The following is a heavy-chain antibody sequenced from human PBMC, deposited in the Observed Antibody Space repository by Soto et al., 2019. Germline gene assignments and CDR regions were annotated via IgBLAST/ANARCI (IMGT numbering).Heavy chain of an antibody. J-gene: IGHJ6*02. D-gene: IGHD1-26*01. CDR3: AKDIPREGGSYYYYYGMDV. CDR1: GFTFSSYG. Sequence: GESLKISCEASGFTFSSYGMQWVREAPGKGLEWGAVISYDGSNKYYADSVKGRFTISRDNCKNTLYLQMNSLRAGDTAVYYCAKDIPREGGSYYYYYGMDVWGQGTPVTVSS. CDR2: ISYDGSNK. V-gene: IGHV3-30*18.